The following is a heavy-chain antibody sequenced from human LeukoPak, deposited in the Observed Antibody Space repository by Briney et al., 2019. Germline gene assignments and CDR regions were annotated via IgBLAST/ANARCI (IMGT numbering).Heavy chain of an antibody. CDR3: ARANTIQRWLRGRRHYYMDV. J-gene: IGHJ6*03. D-gene: IGHD5-18*01. CDR1: GGSITSSNYY. V-gene: IGHV4-39*07. CDR2: IYYSGTT. Sequence: KPSETLSLTCSVSGGSITSSNYYWGWLRQPPGKGLEWIGYIYYSGTTYYNPSLKSRVTISVDTSKNQFSLKLSSVTAADTAVYYCARANTIQRWLRGRRHYYMDVWGKGTTVTISS.